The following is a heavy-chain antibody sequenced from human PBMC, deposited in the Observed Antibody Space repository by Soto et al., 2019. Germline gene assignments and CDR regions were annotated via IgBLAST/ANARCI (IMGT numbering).Heavy chain of an antibody. CDR2: VNPNSGAT. Sequence: QVQLVQSGAAVKKPGASVKVSCKASGYSFTGYYIHWVRQAPGQGLEWVGWVNPNSGATNYAQKFHGRVTMTRGTSISTAYVEVSRMTSDDTAVYYCARDFVSTIGDFDYWGQGTLVTVSA. V-gene: IGHV1-2*02. J-gene: IGHJ4*02. D-gene: IGHD5-12*01. CDR1: GYSFTGYY. CDR3: ARDFVSTIGDFDY.